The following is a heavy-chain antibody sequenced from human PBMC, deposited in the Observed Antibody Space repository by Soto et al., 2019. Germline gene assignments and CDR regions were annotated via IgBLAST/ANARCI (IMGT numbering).Heavy chain of an antibody. J-gene: IGHJ3*02. CDR2: IRSKAYGGTT. V-gene: IGHV3-49*04. CDR3: TRESNYYDSSEGLDAFDI. D-gene: IGHD3-22*01. CDR1: GFTFGDYA. Sequence: GGSLRLSCTASGFTFGDYAMSWVRQAPGKGLEWVGFIRSKAYGGTTEYAASVKGRFTISRDDSKSIAYLQMNSLKTEDTAVYYCTRESNYYDSSEGLDAFDIWGQGTMVT.